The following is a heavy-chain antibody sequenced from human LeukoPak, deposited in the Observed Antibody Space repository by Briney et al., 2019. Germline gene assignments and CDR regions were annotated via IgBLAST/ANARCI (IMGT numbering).Heavy chain of an antibody. Sequence: SVKVSCKASGGTFSSYAISWVRQAPGQGLEWMGGIIPIFGTANYAQKFQGRVTITADESMSTAYVELSSLRPEDTAVYYCARGSRPNVAVLPSAIDHWGLGTLVTVSS. CDR2: IIPIFGTA. J-gene: IGHJ4*02. CDR1: GGTFSSYA. CDR3: ARGSRPNVAVLPSAIDH. V-gene: IGHV1-69*01. D-gene: IGHD2-8*01.